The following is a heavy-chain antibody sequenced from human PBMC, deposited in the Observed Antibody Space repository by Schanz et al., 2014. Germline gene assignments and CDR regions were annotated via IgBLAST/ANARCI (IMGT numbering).Heavy chain of an antibody. V-gene: IGHV1-69*02. CDR3: ARGTMPGTFDI. CDR2: FIPILDVG. CDR1: GGTFSSYT. D-gene: IGHD2-2*01. J-gene: IGHJ3*02. Sequence: GPGVKKPGSSVKVSCKASGGTFSSYTISWVRQARGQGLEWVGRFIPILDVGNYAQQFQGRVTFTADKSTSTAYMELSSLRYEDTALYYCARGTMPGTFDIWGQGTMVTVSS.